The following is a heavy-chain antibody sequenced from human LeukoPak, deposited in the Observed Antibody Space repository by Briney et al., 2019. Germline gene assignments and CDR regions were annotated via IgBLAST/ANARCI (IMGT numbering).Heavy chain of an antibody. D-gene: IGHD1-26*01. CDR1: GGSTSNYK. V-gene: IGHV4-4*07. CDR3: VRGIVGATAPDS. J-gene: IGHJ4*02. CDR2: IFTSGYT. Sequence: SETLSLTCTVSGGSTSNYKWSWIRQPAGKGLEWIGRIFTSGYTNYNASVQSRVTMSVDTSKNQFSLKLSSVTAADTAVYYCVRGIVGATAPDSWGQGALVIVSS.